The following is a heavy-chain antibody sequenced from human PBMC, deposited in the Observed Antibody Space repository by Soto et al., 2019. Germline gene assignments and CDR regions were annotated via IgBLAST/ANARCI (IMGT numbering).Heavy chain of an antibody. D-gene: IGHD1-26*01. CDR2: IKEDGSEK. CDR3: ARLRKGGFCDY. CDR1: QFTFSNFW. J-gene: IGHJ4*02. V-gene: IGHV3-7*03. Sequence: LRLSCAASQFTFSNFWMTWVRQAPGKGLEWVANIKEDGSEKYYVDSVKARFTISRDSAKNSLYLHMDSLRAEDTAVYYCARLRKGGFCDYWGQGSLVTVSS.